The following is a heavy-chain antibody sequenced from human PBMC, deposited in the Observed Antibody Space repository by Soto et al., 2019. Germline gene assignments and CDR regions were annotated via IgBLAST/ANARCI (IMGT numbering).Heavy chain of an antibody. Sequence: QVQLQESGPGLVKPSGTLSLTCAVSGGSISSSNWWSWVRQPPGKGLEWIGEIYHSGSTNYNPSLKSRVTTSVDKSNNQSSLTLSSVTAADTAVYYCARVSGSYYYGMDVWGQGTTVTVSS. V-gene: IGHV4-4*02. CDR2: IYHSGST. CDR1: GGSISSSNW. J-gene: IGHJ6*02. CDR3: ARVSGSYYYGMDV. D-gene: IGHD3-10*01.